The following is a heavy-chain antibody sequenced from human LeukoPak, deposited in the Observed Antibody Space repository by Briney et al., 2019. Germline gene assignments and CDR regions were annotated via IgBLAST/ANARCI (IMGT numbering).Heavy chain of an antibody. J-gene: IGHJ4*02. Sequence: KPSETLSLTCAVYGGSFSGYYWSWIRQPPGKGLEWIGEINHSGSTNYNPSLKSRVTISVDTSKNQFSLKLSSVTAADTAVYYCARDSPVAYWGQGTLVTASS. D-gene: IGHD6-19*01. CDR2: INHSGST. CDR3: ARDSPVAY. V-gene: IGHV4-34*01. CDR1: GGSFSGYY.